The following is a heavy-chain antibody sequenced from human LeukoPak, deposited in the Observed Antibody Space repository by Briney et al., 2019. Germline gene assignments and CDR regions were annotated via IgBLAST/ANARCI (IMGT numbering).Heavy chain of an antibody. Sequence: HSGGSLRLSCAASGFTFSSYGMHWVRQAPGKGLEWVAFIRYDGSNKYYADSVKGRFTISRDNSKNTLYLQMNSLRAEDTAVYYCAKVYLSDSGRYYYDSSGYQRFGNAFDIWGQGTMVTVSS. V-gene: IGHV3-30*02. J-gene: IGHJ3*02. CDR1: GFTFSSYG. CDR3: AKVYLSDSGRYYYDSSGYQRFGNAFDI. CDR2: IRYDGSNK. D-gene: IGHD3-22*01.